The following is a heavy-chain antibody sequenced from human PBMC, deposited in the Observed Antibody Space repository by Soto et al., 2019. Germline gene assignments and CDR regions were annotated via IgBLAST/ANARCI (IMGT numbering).Heavy chain of an antibody. CDR1: GYTFTGYY. V-gene: IGHV1-2*02. D-gene: IGHD6-25*01. Sequence: ASVKVSCKASGYTFTGYYMHWVRQAPGQGLEWMGWINPNSGGTNYAQKFQGRVTMTRDTSISTAYMELSRLRSDDTAVYYCARVRIAAHWLGPWGKGTLVTVSS. J-gene: IGHJ5*02. CDR3: ARVRIAAHWLGP. CDR2: INPNSGGT.